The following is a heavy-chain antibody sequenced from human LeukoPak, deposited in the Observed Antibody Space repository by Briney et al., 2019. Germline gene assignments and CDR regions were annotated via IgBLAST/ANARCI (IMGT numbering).Heavy chain of an antibody. J-gene: IGHJ4*02. V-gene: IGHV3-30*02. CDR1: GFTFSGYG. D-gene: IGHD6-13*01. CDR2: IRYDGSNK. Sequence: GGSLRLSCAASGFTFSGYGMHWVRQAPGKGLEWVAFIRYDGSNKYYADSVKGRFTISRYNSKNTLYLQMNSLRAEDTAVYYCAKDALRIAAALSPFDYWGQGTLVTVSS. CDR3: AKDALRIAAALSPFDY.